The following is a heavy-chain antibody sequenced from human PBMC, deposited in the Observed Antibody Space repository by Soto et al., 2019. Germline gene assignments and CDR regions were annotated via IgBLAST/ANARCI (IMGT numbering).Heavy chain of an antibody. V-gene: IGHV1-18*04. J-gene: IGHJ6*02. CDR1: GYTFTSYG. D-gene: IGHD3-10*01. Sequence: ASVKVSCKASGYTFTSYGISWVRQAPGQGLEWMGWISAYNGNTNYAQKLQGRVTMTTDTSTSTAYMELRSLRSADTAVYYCAVVRGVIAPPGCMDVWGQGTTVTVSS. CDR2: ISAYNGNT. CDR3: AVVRGVIAPPGCMDV.